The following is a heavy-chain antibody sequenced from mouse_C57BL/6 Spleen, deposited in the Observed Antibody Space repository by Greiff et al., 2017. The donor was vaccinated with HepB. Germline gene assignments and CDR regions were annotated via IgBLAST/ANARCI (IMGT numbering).Heavy chain of an antibody. CDR3: ARWGYSRGYFDV. V-gene: IGHV1-7*01. CDR1: GYTFTSYW. CDR2: INPSSGYT. J-gene: IGHJ1*03. D-gene: IGHD2-14*01. Sequence: VQLQQSGAELAKPGASVKLSCKASGYTFTSYWMHWVKQRPGQGLEWIGYINPSSGYTKYNQKFKDKATLTADKSSRTAYMQLSSLTYEDSAVYYCARWGYSRGYFDVWGTGTTVTVSS.